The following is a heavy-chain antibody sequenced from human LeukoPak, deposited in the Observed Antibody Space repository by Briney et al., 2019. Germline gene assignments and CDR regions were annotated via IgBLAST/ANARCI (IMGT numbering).Heavy chain of an antibody. V-gene: IGHV1-18*04. CDR3: ARDLLGCSSTSCRPYNWFDP. D-gene: IGHD2-2*01. Sequence: ASVKVSCKASGYTFTSYGISWVRQAPGQGLEWMGWISAYNGNTNYAQKLQGRVTMTTDTSTSTAYMELRSLRSDDTAVYYCARDLLGCSSTSCRPYNWFDPWGQGTLVIVSS. CDR1: GYTFTSYG. J-gene: IGHJ5*02. CDR2: ISAYNGNT.